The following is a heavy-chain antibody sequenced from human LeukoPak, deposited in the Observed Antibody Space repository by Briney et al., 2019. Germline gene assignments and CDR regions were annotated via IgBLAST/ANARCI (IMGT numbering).Heavy chain of an antibody. CDR3: VRLDGSYFPHGYYFYYMNV. D-gene: IGHD1-26*01. V-gene: IGHV4-39*01. CDR1: GGSLTDSSFY. J-gene: IGHJ6*03. CDR2: IYLDGRT. Sequence: PSETLSLTCTVSGGSLTDSSFYWGWIRQSPGAGLEWIGKIYLDGRTNYAPSLRSRVTMSVDTSKNQFSLRLTSMTAADRAVYYCVRLDGSYFPHGYYFYYMNVWGKGTTVTVSS.